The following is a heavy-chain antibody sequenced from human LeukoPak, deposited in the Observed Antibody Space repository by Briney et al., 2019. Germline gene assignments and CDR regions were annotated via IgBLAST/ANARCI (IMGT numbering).Heavy chain of an antibody. CDR2: IRYSGRT. J-gene: IGHJ4*02. CDR1: GGSISSNTYY. D-gene: IGHD6-25*01. CDR3: AREFNGSPDY. Sequence: ASETLSLTCTVSGGSISSNTYYWSWIRQPPGKGLEWIGSIRYSGRTHYKPSLKSRVTLSVDTSKNQLLLNLRSVTAADTAMYYCAREFNGSPDYLGQGTLVTVSS. V-gene: IGHV4-39*02.